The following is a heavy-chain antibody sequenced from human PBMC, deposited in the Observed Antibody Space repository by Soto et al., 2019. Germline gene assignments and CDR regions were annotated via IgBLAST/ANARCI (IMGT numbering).Heavy chain of an antibody. V-gene: IGHV1-69*01. CDR1: GDTFKNCV. CDR2: IIPLFGTT. Sequence: QVQVVQSGVEVRRPGSSVKVSCKASGDTFKNCVISWVRQAPGQGLEWMGGIIPLFGTTDFAQRFPGRLKITTDESTTTAYMERSRLRSEDTATYYCAAELGCGKLSVVWCQGTRVIVSS. CDR3: AAELGCGKLSVV. J-gene: IGHJ6*02. D-gene: IGHD7-27*01.